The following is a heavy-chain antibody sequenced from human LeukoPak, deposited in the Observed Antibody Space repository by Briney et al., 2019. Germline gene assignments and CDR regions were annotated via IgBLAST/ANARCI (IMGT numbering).Heavy chain of an antibody. V-gene: IGHV3-9*01. CDR2: ISWNSGSI. D-gene: IGHD6-19*01. J-gene: IGHJ4*02. Sequence: PGRSLRLSCAASGFTFDDYAMHWVRQAPGKGLEWVSGISWNSGSIGYADSVKGRFTISRDNAKNSLYPQMNSLRAEDTALYYCAKSRGSSGWYATMDYWGQGTLVTVSS. CDR1: GFTFDDYA. CDR3: AKSRGSSGWYATMDY.